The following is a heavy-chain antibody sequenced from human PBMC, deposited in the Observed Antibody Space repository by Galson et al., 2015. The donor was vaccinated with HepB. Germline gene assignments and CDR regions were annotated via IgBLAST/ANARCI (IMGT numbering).Heavy chain of an antibody. CDR3: ARFSGSSWHEVPQTYYFDY. V-gene: IGHV3-11*04. CDR2: ISPGGYST. Sequence: SLRLSCAASGFIFSDFYMSWIRQAPGKGLEWISYISPGGYSTYYADSVKGRFTISRDNAKNSLFLHMNTLGADDTAVFYCARFSGSSWHEVPQTYYFDYWGQGALVTVSS. J-gene: IGHJ4*02. CDR1: GFIFSDFY. D-gene: IGHD6-13*01.